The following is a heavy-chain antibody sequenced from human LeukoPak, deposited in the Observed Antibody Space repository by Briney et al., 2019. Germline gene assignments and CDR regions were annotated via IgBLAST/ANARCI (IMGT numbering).Heavy chain of an antibody. D-gene: IGHD2-21*02. CDR3: ARNFEYCGGDCYDY. J-gene: IGHJ4*02. V-gene: IGHV5-51*01. CDR1: GYSFISYW. Sequence: GESLQISCQGSGYSFISYWIGWVRQMPGKGLEWIGIIFPGDSVTRYSPSFQGQVTISADKSIATAYLQWSSLKASDTAMYYCARNFEYCGGDCYDYWGQGTLVTVSS. CDR2: IFPGDSVT.